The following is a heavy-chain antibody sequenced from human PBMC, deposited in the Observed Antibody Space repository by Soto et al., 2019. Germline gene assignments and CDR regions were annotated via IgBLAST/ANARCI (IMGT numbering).Heavy chain of an antibody. D-gene: IGHD3-22*01. J-gene: IGHJ4*02. CDR1: GFTFSNAW. CDR2: IKSKTDGGTT. CDR3: TTDPYDSSDYYFDY. V-gene: IGHV3-15*01. Sequence: EVQLVESGGGLVKPGGSLRLSCAASGFTFSNAWMSWVRQAPEKGLEWVGRIKSKTDGGTTDYAAPVKGRFTISRDDSKNTLYLQMNSLKTEDTAVYYCTTDPYDSSDYYFDYWGQGTLVTVSS.